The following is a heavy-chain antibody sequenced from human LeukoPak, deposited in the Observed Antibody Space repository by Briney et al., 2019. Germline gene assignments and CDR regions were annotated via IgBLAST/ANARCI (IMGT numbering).Heavy chain of an antibody. D-gene: IGHD3-22*01. V-gene: IGHV6-1*01. J-gene: IGHJ3*02. Sequence: SQTLSLTCAISGDSVSSNSAAWNWIRQSPSRGPEWLGRTYYRSKWYNDYAVSVKSRITINPDTSKNQFSLQLNSVTPEDTAVYYCARAKYYYDSSGSKVGAYDAFDIWGQGTMVTVSS. CDR1: GDSVSSNSAA. CDR3: ARAKYYYDSSGSKVGAYDAFDI. CDR2: TYYRSKWYN.